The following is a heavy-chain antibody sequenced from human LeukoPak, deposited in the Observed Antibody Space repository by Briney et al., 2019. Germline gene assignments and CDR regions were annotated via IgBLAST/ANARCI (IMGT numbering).Heavy chain of an antibody. J-gene: IGHJ4*02. D-gene: IGHD3-10*01. CDR3: AKDPYQTYRETGSARPDY. CDR1: GFTFSSYS. Sequence: GGSLRLSCAASGFTFSSYSMNWVRQAPGKGLEWVSSISSSSSYIYYAGSVKGRFTISRDNSKNTLYLQMNSLRAEDTAVYYCAKDPYQTYRETGSARPDYWGQGTLVTVSS. CDR2: ISSSSSYI. V-gene: IGHV3-21*04.